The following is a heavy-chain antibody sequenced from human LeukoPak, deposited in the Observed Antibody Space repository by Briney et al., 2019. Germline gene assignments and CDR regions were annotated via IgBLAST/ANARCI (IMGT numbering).Heavy chain of an antibody. V-gene: IGHV4-34*01. CDR1: GGSFSGYY. Sequence: PSETLSLTCAVYGGSFSGYYWSWIRQPPGKGLEWIGEINHSGSTNYNPSLKSRVTISVDTSKNQFSLKLSSVTAADTAVYYCARGRGYYDFWSGTLMYYYYGMDVWGQGTTVTVSS. D-gene: IGHD3-3*01. J-gene: IGHJ6*02. CDR2: INHSGST. CDR3: ARGRGYYDFWSGTLMYYYYGMDV.